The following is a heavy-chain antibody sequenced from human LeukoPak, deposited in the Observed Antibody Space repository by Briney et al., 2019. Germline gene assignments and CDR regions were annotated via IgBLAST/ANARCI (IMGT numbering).Heavy chain of an antibody. V-gene: IGHV3-23*01. CDR1: GFTFSSYA. Sequence: PGGSLRLSCTASGFTFSSYAMSWVRQPPGKGLEWVSAISGSGGSTYYADSVKGRFTISRDNSKNTLYLRMNSLRAEDTAVYYCAKEQAVAGTLYYFDYWGRGTLVTVSS. J-gene: IGHJ4*02. CDR3: AKEQAVAGTLYYFDY. CDR2: ISGSGGST. D-gene: IGHD6-19*01.